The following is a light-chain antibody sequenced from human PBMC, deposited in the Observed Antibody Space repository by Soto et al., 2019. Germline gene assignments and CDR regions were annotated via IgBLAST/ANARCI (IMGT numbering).Light chain of an antibody. CDR2: DNN. CDR1: YPNIGSNT. V-gene: IGLV1-44*01. CDR3: ATWDDSLNGVV. Sequence: QLVLTQPPSASGTPGQRVTISCSGGYPNIGSNTVNWYHQLPGTAPKLLIYDNNQRPSGVPDRFSGSTSGTSASLAISGLPSEDEADYYCATWDDSLNGVVIGGGTQLTVL. J-gene: IGLJ3*02.